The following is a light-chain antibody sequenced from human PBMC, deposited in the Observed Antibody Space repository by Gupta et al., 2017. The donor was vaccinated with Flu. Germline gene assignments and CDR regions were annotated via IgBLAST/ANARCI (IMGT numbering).Light chain of an antibody. V-gene: IGLV6-57*01. CDR3: PSHASRDNWV. J-gene: IGLJ3*02. CDR1: TGSIVSND. Sequence: VTISCPRSTGSIVSNDVHVYKNRPRTYQTNVLDVYNQRTSAVHDPFAFSISSSYNSASLTISGLKTEDEADYYCPSHASRDNWVFGGGTKITVL. CDR2: VYN.